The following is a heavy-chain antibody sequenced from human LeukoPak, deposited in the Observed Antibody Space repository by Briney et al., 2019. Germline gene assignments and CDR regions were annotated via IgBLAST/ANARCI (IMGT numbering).Heavy chain of an antibody. Sequence: SVKVSCKASGGTFSSYAISWVRQASGQGLEWMGRIIPIFGTANYAQKFQGRVTITTDESTSTAYMELSSLRSEDTAVYYCARERGIQLPKGGIDPWGQGTLVTASS. D-gene: IGHD5-18*01. V-gene: IGHV1-69*05. CDR3: ARERGIQLPKGGIDP. J-gene: IGHJ5*02. CDR1: GGTFSSYA. CDR2: IIPIFGTA.